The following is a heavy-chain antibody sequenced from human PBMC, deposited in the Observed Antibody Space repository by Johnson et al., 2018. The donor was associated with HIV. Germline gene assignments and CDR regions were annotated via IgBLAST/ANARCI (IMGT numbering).Heavy chain of an antibody. Sequence: QVQLVESGGGVVQPGRSLRLSCAASGFTFSSYAMHWVRQAPGKGLEWVAVISYDGSNKYYADSVKGRFTISRDNSKNTLYLQMNSLRAEDTAVYHCARELGYSSSNDAFDIWGQGTMVTVSS. V-gene: IGHV3-30*04. CDR3: ARELGYSSSNDAFDI. CDR2: ISYDGSNK. D-gene: IGHD6-13*01. CDR1: GFTFSSYA. J-gene: IGHJ3*02.